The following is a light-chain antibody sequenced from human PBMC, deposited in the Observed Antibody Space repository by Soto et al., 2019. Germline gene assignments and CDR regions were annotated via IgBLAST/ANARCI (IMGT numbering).Light chain of an antibody. CDR3: QQRSKWPLT. J-gene: IGKJ4*02. CDR2: DES. V-gene: IGKV3-11*01. CDR1: RSVSIY. Sequence: EIVLTQSPAPWSFSPGERATLSSRASRSVSIYLGWYQQKPGQAPRLLIYDESNRATGIPARFSGSGSGTDFTLTISSLEPEDFAGYSCQQRSKWPLTFGGGSKVELK.